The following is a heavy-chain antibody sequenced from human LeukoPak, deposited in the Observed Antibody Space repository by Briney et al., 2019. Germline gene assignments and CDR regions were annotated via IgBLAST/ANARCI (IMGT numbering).Heavy chain of an antibody. CDR1: GFTFSSYA. CDR3: AIYFTYYYDSSGYRDY. Sequence: GGSLRLSCAASGFTFSSYAMSWVRQAPGKGLEWVSAISGSGGSTYYADSVKGRFTISRDNSKNTLYLRMNSLRAEDTAVYYCAIYFTYYYDSSGYRDYWGQGTLVTVSS. D-gene: IGHD3-22*01. CDR2: ISGSGGST. J-gene: IGHJ4*02. V-gene: IGHV3-23*01.